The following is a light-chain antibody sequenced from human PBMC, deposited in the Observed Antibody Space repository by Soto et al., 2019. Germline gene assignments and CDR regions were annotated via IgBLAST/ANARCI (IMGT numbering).Light chain of an antibody. CDR2: GNS. Sequence: QSVLTQPPSVSGAPGQRVTISCTGSSSNIVAGYDVHWDQPLPGTAPKLLIYGNSNRPSGVPDRFSGSKSGTTSSLAITGLQAEDEADYYCQCYDSSLIGSWVFGGETKLTVL. CDR3: QCYDSSLIGSWV. CDR1: SSNIVAGYD. J-gene: IGLJ3*02. V-gene: IGLV1-40*01.